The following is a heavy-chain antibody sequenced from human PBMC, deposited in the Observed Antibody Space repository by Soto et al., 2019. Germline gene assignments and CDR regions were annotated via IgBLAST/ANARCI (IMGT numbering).Heavy chain of an antibody. J-gene: IGHJ3*02. V-gene: IGHV1-2*02. D-gene: IGHD3-3*01. CDR3: ARGGGVGVAGSAAFDM. Sequence: QLHLVQSGAVVKKPGASVTVSCSASGYPVTAYYMHWVRQAPGRGLEWMGGINPATGAAKYTQTFQGRVTMPRDTSTSTVFIELSGLTSGDTAVFYCARGGGVGVAGSAAFDMWGQGTLVTVSS. CDR2: INPATGAA. CDR1: GYPVTAYY.